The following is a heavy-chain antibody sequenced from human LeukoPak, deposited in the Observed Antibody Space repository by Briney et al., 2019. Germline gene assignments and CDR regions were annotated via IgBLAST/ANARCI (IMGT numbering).Heavy chain of an antibody. CDR2: INAGNGNT. Sequence: VSVKVSCKASGYTFTSYAMHWVRQAPGQRLEWMGWINAGNGNTKYSQKFQGRVTITRDTSASTAYMELSSLRSEDTAVYYCARDGDSGYEYYYYYGMDVWGKGTTVTVSS. V-gene: IGHV1-3*01. J-gene: IGHJ6*04. CDR3: ARDGDSGYEYYYYYGMDV. CDR1: GYTFTSYA. D-gene: IGHD5-12*01.